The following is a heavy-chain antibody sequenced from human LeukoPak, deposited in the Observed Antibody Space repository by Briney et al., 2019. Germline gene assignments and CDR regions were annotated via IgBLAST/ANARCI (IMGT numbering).Heavy chain of an antibody. J-gene: IGHJ4*02. CDR2: IIPIFGTA. CDR3: AISGLAQPVGLWDY. D-gene: IGHD3/OR15-3a*01. Sequence: SVKVSCKASGGTFSSYAISWVRQAPGQGLEWMGRIIPIFGTANYAQKFQGRVTITTDESTSTAYMELSSLRSEDTAVYYCAISGLAQPVGLWDYWGQGTLVTVPS. CDR1: GGTFSSYA. V-gene: IGHV1-69*05.